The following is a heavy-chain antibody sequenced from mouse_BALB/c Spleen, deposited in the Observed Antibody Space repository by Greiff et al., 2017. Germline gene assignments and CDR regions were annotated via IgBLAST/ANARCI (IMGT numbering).Heavy chain of an antibody. V-gene: IGHV8-11*01. CDR2: IWWNDNK. CDR1: GFSLSTYGIG. Sequence: QVTLKESGPGILQPSQTLSLTCSFSGFSLSTYGIGVGWIRQPSGKGLEWLAHIWWNDNKYYNTALKSRLTISKDTSNNQVFLKIASVDTADTATYYCARIRRGYAMDYWGQGTSVTVSS. J-gene: IGHJ4*01. CDR3: ARIRRGYAMDY.